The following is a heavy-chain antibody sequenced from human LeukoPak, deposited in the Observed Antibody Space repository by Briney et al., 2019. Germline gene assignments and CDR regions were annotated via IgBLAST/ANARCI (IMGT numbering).Heavy chain of an antibody. Sequence: GGSLRLSCAASGFTFSNHWMHWVRQAPGKGLMWVSRINRGGSGTDYADSVKGRFTISRDDAKNTLYLQLNSLRAEDTAVYFCARGGSDTAMAHDYWGQGTLVTVSS. J-gene: IGHJ4*02. D-gene: IGHD5-18*01. CDR1: GFTFSNHW. CDR2: INRGGSGT. V-gene: IGHV3-74*01. CDR3: ARGGSDTAMAHDY.